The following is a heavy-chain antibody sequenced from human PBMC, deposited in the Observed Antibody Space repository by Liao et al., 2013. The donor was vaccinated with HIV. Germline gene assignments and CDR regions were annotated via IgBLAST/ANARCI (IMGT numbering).Heavy chain of an antibody. J-gene: IGHJ3*01. V-gene: IGHV4-61*02. CDR3: AVWTGDHGFDV. CDR1: GGSISSGSYY. Sequence: QMQLQESGPGLVKPSQTLSLSCTVSGGSISSGSYYWSWIRQPAGKGLEWIGRIYTDGGTNYDSSLKSRVTISMDTSKNQFSLKVDSVTAADTAVYYCAVWTGDHGFDVWAGGQWSPSLQ. D-gene: IGHD3/OR15-3a*01. CDR2: IYTDGGT.